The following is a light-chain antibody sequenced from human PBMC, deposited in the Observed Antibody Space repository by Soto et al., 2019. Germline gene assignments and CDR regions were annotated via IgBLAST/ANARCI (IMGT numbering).Light chain of an antibody. CDR1: QGIGST. CDR2: AAS. Sequence: IQMTQSPSTLSASTGDRVTITCRASQGIGSTLAWYQQKPGKAPNLLIYAASTLQTGVPSRFSGSGSGTDFTLTITSLQSDDFATYYCQQYYNYPLTFGGGTKVDIK. V-gene: IGKV1-8*01. CDR3: QQYYNYPLT. J-gene: IGKJ4*01.